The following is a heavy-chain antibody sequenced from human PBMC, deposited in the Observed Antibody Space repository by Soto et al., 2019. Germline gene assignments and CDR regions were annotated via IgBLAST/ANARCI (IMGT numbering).Heavy chain of an antibody. Sequence: GGSLRLSCAASGFTFDDYAMHWVRQAPGKGLEWVSGIRWNSGSIGYADSVKGRFTISRDNAKNSLYLQMNSLRAEDTALYYCAKDARIAVAGTAGAFDIWGQGTMVTVSS. D-gene: IGHD6-19*01. V-gene: IGHV3-9*01. CDR2: IRWNSGSI. J-gene: IGHJ3*02. CDR1: GFTFDDYA. CDR3: AKDARIAVAGTAGAFDI.